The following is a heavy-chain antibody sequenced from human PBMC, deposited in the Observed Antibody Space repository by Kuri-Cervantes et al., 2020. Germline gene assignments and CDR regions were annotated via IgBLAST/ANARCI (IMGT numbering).Heavy chain of an antibody. CDR2: IYYSGST. V-gene: IGHV4-61*01. D-gene: IGHD5-24*01. CDR3: ARLRRDGHNFAYFDY. J-gene: IGHJ4*02. CDR1: GGSVSSGSYY. Sequence: ESLKISCIVSGGSVSSGSYYWSWIRQPPGKGLEWIGYIYYSGSTNYNPSLKSRVTISVDTSKNQFSLKLSSVTAADTAVYYCARLRRDGHNFAYFDYWGQGTLVTVSS.